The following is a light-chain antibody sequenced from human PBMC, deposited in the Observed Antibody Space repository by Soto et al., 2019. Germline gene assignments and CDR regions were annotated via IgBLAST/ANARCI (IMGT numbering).Light chain of an antibody. Sequence: EIVLTQSPGTLSLSPGERATLSCRASQSVSSSYLAWYQQKPGQAPRLLIYGASSRAIGITDRFSGSGSGTDFTLTISRLEPEDFAVYYCQQYGSLWTFGRGTKVEIK. V-gene: IGKV3-20*01. J-gene: IGKJ1*01. CDR1: QSVSSSY. CDR2: GAS. CDR3: QQYGSLWT.